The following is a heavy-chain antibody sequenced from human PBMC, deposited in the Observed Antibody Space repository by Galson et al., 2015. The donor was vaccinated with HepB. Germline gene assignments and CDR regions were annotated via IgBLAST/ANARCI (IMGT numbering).Heavy chain of an antibody. Sequence: QSGAEVKKPGESLRISCKGSGYSLTSYWISWVRQMPGKGLEWMGRIDPSDSYINYSPSFQGHVTISADKSISTAYLQWSSLKASDTAMYYCARHEVTTVTKVNYYYYGMDVWGQGTTVTVSS. CDR2: IDPSDSYI. CDR3: ARHEVTTVTKVNYYYYGMDV. CDR1: GYSLTSYW. D-gene: IGHD4-17*01. J-gene: IGHJ6*02. V-gene: IGHV5-10-1*01.